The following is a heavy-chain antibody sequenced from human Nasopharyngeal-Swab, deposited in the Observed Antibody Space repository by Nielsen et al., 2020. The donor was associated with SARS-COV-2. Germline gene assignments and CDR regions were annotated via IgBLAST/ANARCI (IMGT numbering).Heavy chain of an antibody. V-gene: IGHV1-18*01. J-gene: IGHJ6*02. D-gene: IGHD3-9*01. CDR3: AGYDILTGSMDV. CDR1: GCTFTSYG. CDR2: ISAYNGNT. Sequence: ASVKVSCRASGCTFTSYGVIWGRQPPRQGLEWMGWISAYNGNTNYAQKLQGRVTMTSDTSTSTAYMELRSLRSDDTAVYYCAGYDILTGSMDVWGQGTTVTVSS.